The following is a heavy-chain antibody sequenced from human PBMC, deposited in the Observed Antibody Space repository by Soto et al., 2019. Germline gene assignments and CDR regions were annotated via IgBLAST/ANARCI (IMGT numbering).Heavy chain of an antibody. CDR1: GGTFSSYT. D-gene: IGHD5-12*01. V-gene: IGHV1-69*02. J-gene: IGHJ3*02. Sequence: QVQLVQSGAEVKKPGSSVKVSCKASGGTFSSYTISWVRQAPGQGLEWMGRIIPILGIANYAQKFQGRVTITADKSTRTAYKELSSLRSENTALYYCAGRGYGGNSRSDAFEIWGQGTMVTVSS. CDR2: IIPILGIA. CDR3: AGRGYGGNSRSDAFEI.